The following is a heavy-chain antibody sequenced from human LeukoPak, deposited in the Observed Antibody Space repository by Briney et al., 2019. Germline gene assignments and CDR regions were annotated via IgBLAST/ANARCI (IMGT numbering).Heavy chain of an antibody. V-gene: IGHV3-23*01. Sequence: GGSLRLSCAASGFTFSSYAMSWVRQAPGKGLEWVSAISGSGGSTYYAHSVKGRFTISRDNSKNTLYLQMNSLRAEDTAVYYCAKGGKWELLVYYWGQGTLVTASS. CDR3: AKGGKWELLVYY. CDR2: ISGSGGST. J-gene: IGHJ4*02. D-gene: IGHD1-26*01. CDR1: GFTFSSYA.